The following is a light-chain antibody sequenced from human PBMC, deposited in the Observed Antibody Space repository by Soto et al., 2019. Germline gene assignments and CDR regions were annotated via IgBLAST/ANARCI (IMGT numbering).Light chain of an antibody. Sequence: ALTQPPSASGSPGQSVTISCTGTKNDIGVYDFVSWYQHHPGKAPRLIIYEVVQRPSGVPDRFSGSKSGNTASLTVSGLQAADEADYFCKSYAGSNTYVFGSGTKATV. V-gene: IGLV2-8*01. CDR1: KNDIGVYDF. J-gene: IGLJ1*01. CDR2: EVV. CDR3: KSYAGSNTYV.